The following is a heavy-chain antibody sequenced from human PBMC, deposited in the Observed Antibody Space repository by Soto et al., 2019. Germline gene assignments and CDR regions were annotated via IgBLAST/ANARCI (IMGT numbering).Heavy chain of an antibody. CDR3: GVDSSSRYANYYYYGMDV. Sequence: ASVKVSCKASGGTFSSYAISWVRQAPGQGLEWMGGIIPIFGTANYAQKFQGRVTITADESTSTAYMELSSLRSEDTAVYYCGVDSSSRYANYYYYGMDVWGQGTTVTVSS. D-gene: IGHD6-13*01. V-gene: IGHV1-69*13. J-gene: IGHJ6*02. CDR2: IIPIFGTA. CDR1: GGTFSSYA.